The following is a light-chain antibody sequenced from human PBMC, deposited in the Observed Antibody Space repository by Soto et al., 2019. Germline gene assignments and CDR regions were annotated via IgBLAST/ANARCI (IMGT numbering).Light chain of an antibody. CDR3: SSYTSASAWV. CDR2: EVS. J-gene: IGLJ3*02. CDR1: SSDVGAYNS. V-gene: IGLV2-14*01. Sequence: QSVLTQPASVSGSPGQSITISCTGTSSDVGAYNSVSWYQQHPGIAPKLIIYEVSNRPSGVSNRFSDSKSGNTASLTISGLQAEDETDYYCSSYTSASAWVFGGGTKLTVL.